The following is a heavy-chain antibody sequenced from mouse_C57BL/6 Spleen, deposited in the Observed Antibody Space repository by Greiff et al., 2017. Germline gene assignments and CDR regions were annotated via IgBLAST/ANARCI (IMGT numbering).Heavy chain of an antibody. CDR3: ARSGMITTGYYYAMDY. V-gene: IGHV1-54*01. D-gene: IGHD2-4*01. CDR1: GYAFTNYL. J-gene: IGHJ4*01. Sequence: QVQLQQSGAELVRPGTSVKVSCKASGYAFTNYLIEWVKQRPGQGLEWIGVINPGGGGTNYNEKFKGKATLTADKSSSTAYMQLSSLTSEDSAVYFCARSGMITTGYYYAMDYWGQGTSVTVSS. CDR2: INPGGGGT.